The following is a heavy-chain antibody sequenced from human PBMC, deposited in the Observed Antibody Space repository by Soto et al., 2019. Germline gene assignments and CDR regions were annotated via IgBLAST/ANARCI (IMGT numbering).Heavy chain of an antibody. CDR1: GYTFTSYG. Sequence: QVQLVQSGAEVKKPGASVKVSCKASGYTFTSYGISWVRQAPGQGLEWMGWISAYNANRKYAQKLQGRATMTTDTSTRTAYMELTSLRSDDTAIYYCARDSGSRDITSYFYYYNNMDVWGQGTTVTVSS. CDR2: ISAYNANR. V-gene: IGHV1-18*01. D-gene: IGHD1-20*01. J-gene: IGHJ6*03. CDR3: ARDSGSRDITSYFYYYNNMDV.